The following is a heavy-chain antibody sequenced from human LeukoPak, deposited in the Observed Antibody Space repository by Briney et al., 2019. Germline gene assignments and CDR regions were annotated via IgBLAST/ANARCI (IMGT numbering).Heavy chain of an antibody. J-gene: IGHJ4*02. D-gene: IGHD1-26*01. CDR2: MNPNSGNT. CDR1: GYTLTSYG. V-gene: IGHV1-8*02. Sequence: GASVKVSCKASGYTLTSYGINWVRQATGQGLEWMGWMNPNSGNTGYAQKFQGRVTMTRNTSISTAYMELSSLRSEDTAVYYCASSEEGATNFDYWGQGTLVTVSS. CDR3: ASSEEGATNFDY.